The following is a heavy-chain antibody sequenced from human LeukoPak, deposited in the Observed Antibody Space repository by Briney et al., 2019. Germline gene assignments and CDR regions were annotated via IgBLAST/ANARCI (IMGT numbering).Heavy chain of an antibody. J-gene: IGHJ4*02. Sequence: LSLTCAVYGGSFSGYYWSWIRQAPGKGLEWVSYISSSGSTIYYADSVKGRFTISRDNAKNSLYLQMNSLRAEDTAVYYCARNSGYDYGYWGQGTRVTVSS. CDR3: ARNSGYDYGY. CDR1: GGSFSGYY. D-gene: IGHD5-12*01. CDR2: ISSSGSTI. V-gene: IGHV3-11*01.